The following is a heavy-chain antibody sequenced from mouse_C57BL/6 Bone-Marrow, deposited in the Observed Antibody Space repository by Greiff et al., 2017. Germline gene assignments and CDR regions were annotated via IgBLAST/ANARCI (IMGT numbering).Heavy chain of an antibody. J-gene: IGHJ2*01. Sequence: EVQLVESGGDLVKPGGSLKLSCAASGFTFSSYGMSWVRQTPDKRLEWVATISSGGSYTYYTDSVKGRFTVSRDNAKNTLYLQMSSLNSEDTAMYDCARGGYGRREIDYGGQGTTLTVSS. D-gene: IGHD1-1*01. CDR3: ARGGYGRREIDY. CDR1: GFTFSSYG. V-gene: IGHV5-6*01. CDR2: ISSGGSYT.